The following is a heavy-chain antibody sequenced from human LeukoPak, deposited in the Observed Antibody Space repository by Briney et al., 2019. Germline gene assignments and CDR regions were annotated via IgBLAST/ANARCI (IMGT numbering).Heavy chain of an antibody. CDR2: ISYDGSNK. J-gene: IGHJ3*02. CDR1: GFTFSSYG. D-gene: IGHD4-17*01. CDR3: AKTDYGDQADAFDI. Sequence: GGFLSLSCAASGFTFSSYGMHWVRQAPGKGLEWVAVISYDGSNKYYADSVKGRFTISRDNSKNTLYLQMNSLRAEDTAVYYCAKTDYGDQADAFDIWGQGTMVTVSS. V-gene: IGHV3-30*18.